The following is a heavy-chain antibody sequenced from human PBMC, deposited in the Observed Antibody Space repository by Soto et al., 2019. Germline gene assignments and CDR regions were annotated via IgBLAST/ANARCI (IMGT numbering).Heavy chain of an antibody. CDR1: EYTFTSYY. CDR3: AQTVDTATIFQN. CDR2: INPSGGST. Sequence: GASVKVSCKASEYTFTSYYMHWVRQAPGQGLEWMGVINPSGGSTSYAQKFQGRVTMTRDTSTSTVYMQLSSLRSEDTAVYYCAQTVDTATIFQNWGQGTLVTVS. D-gene: IGHD5-12*01. J-gene: IGHJ1*01. V-gene: IGHV1-46*01.